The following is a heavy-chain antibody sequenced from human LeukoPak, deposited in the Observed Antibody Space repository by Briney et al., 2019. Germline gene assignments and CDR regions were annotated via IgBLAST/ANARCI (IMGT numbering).Heavy chain of an antibody. CDR1: GFTFSSYV. Sequence: PGGSLRLSCAASGFTFSSYVMHWVRQAPGKGLEWVSSISSSSSYIYYADSVKGRFTISRDNAKKSLYLQMNSLRAEDTAVYFCARATWDPNYYYYMDVWGKGTTVTISS. V-gene: IGHV3-21*01. CDR2: ISSSSSYI. CDR3: ARATWDPNYYYYMDV. D-gene: IGHD1-26*01. J-gene: IGHJ6*03.